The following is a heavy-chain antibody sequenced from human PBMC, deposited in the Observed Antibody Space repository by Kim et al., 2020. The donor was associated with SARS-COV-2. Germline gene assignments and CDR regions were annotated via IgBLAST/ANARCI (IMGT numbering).Heavy chain of an antibody. D-gene: IGHD3-10*01. Sequence: SVKVSCKASGGTFSSYGISWVRQAPGQGLEWMGGIIPIFGTANYAQKFQGRVTITADESTSTAYMELSSLRSEDTAVYYCARDYGSGSYYNLKWVWYYYYGMDVWGQGTTVTVSS. CDR3: ARDYGSGSYYNLKWVWYYYYGMDV. CDR2: IIPIFGTA. J-gene: IGHJ6*02. CDR1: GGTFSSYG. V-gene: IGHV1-69*13.